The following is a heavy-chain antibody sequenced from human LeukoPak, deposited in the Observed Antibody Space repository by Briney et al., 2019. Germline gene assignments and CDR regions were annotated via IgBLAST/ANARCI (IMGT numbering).Heavy chain of an antibody. V-gene: IGHV1-18*01. J-gene: IGHJ4*02. D-gene: IGHD3/OR15-3a*01. CDR3: ARAHPHYDLFHAFDH. CDR1: GYNFIGYG. Sequence: ASVKVSCKASGYNFIGYGITWVRQAPGQGLEWMGWVSSYNGNTDFAQKFQGRVSMITEISTTTVYMELRGLRSDDTAVYYCARAHPHYDLFHAFDHWGQGTLVTVSS. CDR2: VSSYNGNT.